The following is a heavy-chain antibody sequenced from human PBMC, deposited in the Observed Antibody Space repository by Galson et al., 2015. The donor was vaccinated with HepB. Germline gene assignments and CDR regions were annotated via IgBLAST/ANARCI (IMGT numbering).Heavy chain of an antibody. CDR3: AKVVGVHY. D-gene: IGHD3-10*01. Sequence: SLRLSCAASGFTFSSHAMSWVRQAPGKGLEWVSSTTASGDSTYYADSVKGRFTISRDNSKNTLFLQMNSLRAEDTAVYFCAKVVGVHYWGQGTQVTVSS. V-gene: IGHV3-23*01. CDR1: GFTFSSHA. J-gene: IGHJ4*02. CDR2: TTASGDST.